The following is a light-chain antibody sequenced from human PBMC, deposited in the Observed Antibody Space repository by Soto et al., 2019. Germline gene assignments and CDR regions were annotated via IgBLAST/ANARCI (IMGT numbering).Light chain of an antibody. CDR3: QQYGSSPST. CDR2: GAS. J-gene: IGKJ1*01. Sequence: EIVLTQSPGTLSLSPGESATLSCRASQSVGSSYLAWYRQKPGQAPRLLIYGASSRATSIPDRFNGGGSGTDFTLTISKLEPEDFAVYYCQQYGSSPSTFGQGTKVEIK. CDR1: QSVGSSY. V-gene: IGKV3-20*01.